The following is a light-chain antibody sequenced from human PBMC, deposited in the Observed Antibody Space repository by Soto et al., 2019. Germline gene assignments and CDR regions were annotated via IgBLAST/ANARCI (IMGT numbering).Light chain of an antibody. CDR2: DAS. J-gene: IGKJ5*01. CDR1: QSVSSY. Sequence: EIVLTQSPATLSLSPGERATLSCRASQSVSSYLAWYQQKPGQAPRLLIYDASNRATGIPARFSGSGSGTDFTHTIRSLEPEDFAVYYCQQRSNWPPITFGQGTRLEIK. CDR3: QQRSNWPPIT. V-gene: IGKV3-11*01.